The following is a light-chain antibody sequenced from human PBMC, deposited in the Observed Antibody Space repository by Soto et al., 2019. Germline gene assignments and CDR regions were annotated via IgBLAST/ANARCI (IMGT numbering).Light chain of an antibody. J-gene: IGKJ4*01. V-gene: IGKV3-15*01. Sequence: VFITQSPATLSVSPGERATLSCRASQSVSSDLAWYQQKPGQAPRLLIYGASTRATGIPARFSGSGSGTEFTLTISSLQSEDFAVYYCQQYNDWPPLTFGGGTKVEIK. CDR2: GAS. CDR1: QSVSSD. CDR3: QQYNDWPPLT.